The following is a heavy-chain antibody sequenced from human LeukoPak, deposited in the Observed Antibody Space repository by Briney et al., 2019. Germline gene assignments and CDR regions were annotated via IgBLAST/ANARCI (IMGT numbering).Heavy chain of an antibody. CDR1: GFTFSSYG. D-gene: IGHD4-17*01. J-gene: IGHJ4*02. CDR3: AKDLWGRSANGANDY. CDR2: ISYDGSNK. V-gene: IGHV3-30*18. Sequence: PGGSLRLSCAASGFTFSSYGMHWVRQALGKGLEWVAVISYDGSNKYYADSVKGRFTISRDNSKNTLYLQMNSLRAEDTAVYYCAKDLWGRSANGANDYWGQGTLVTVSS.